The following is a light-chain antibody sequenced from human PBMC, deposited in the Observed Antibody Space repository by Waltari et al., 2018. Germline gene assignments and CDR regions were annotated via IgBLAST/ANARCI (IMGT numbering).Light chain of an antibody. CDR1: YSNIGSNI. J-gene: IGLJ2*01. CDR3: ATWDDRLTGVV. Sequence: QSVLTQPPSASGTPGQRVTISCSATYSNIGSNIVTWYQQLPGMAPKLLIYSNDYRPSGVPDRFSGSKSGTSASLAISGLQSEDEADYYCATWDDRLTGVVFGGGTRVTVL. V-gene: IGLV1-44*01. CDR2: SND.